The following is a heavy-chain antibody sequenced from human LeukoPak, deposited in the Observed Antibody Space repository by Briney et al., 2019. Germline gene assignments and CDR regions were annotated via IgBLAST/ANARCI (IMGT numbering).Heavy chain of an antibody. CDR2: IYYSGST. V-gene: IGHV4-59*12. CDR1: GGSISSYY. Sequence: SETLSLTCTVSGGSISSYYWSWIRQPPGKGLEWIGYIYYSGSTNYNPSLKSRVTISVDTSKNQFSLKLSSVTAADTAVYYCARSSIVGATDYFDYWGQGTLVTVSS. CDR3: ARSSIVGATDYFDY. D-gene: IGHD1-26*01. J-gene: IGHJ4*02.